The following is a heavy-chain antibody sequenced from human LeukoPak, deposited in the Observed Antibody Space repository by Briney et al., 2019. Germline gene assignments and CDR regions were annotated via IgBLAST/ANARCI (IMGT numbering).Heavy chain of an antibody. V-gene: IGHV1-2*02. Sequence: ASVKVSCKASGYTFTGYYMYWVRQAPGQGLEWMGWINPNSGGTNYAQKFQGRVTMTRDTSISTAYMELSRLRSDDTAVYYCARVPHRRGIIIAGNDYWGQGTLVTVSS. CDR3: ARVPHRRGIIIAGNDY. CDR2: INPNSGGT. J-gene: IGHJ4*02. D-gene: IGHD3-10*01. CDR1: GYTFTGYY.